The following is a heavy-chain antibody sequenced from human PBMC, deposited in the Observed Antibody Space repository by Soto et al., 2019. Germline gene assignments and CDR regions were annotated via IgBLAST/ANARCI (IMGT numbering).Heavy chain of an antibody. Sequence: GGSLRLSCTASGFTFGDYAMSWVRQAPGKGLEWVGFIRSKAYGGTTEYAASVKGRFTISRDDSKSIAYLQMNSLKTEDTAVYYCTRVLAARPAYFDYWGQGTLGTVS. CDR2: IRSKAYGGTT. J-gene: IGHJ4*02. CDR3: TRVLAARPAYFDY. CDR1: GFTFGDYA. D-gene: IGHD6-6*01. V-gene: IGHV3-49*04.